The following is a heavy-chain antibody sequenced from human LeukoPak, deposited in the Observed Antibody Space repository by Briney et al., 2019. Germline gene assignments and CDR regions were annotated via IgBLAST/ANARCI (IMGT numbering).Heavy chain of an antibody. Sequence: SETLSLTCTVSGGSISSYSWSWIRQPPGKGLEWIGSIYYSGSTNYNPSLKSRATLSVDTSKNQFSLKLSSVTAADTAVYYCARHGGESIVAMILHAFDIWGQGTMVTVSS. CDR1: GGSISSYS. V-gene: IGHV4-59*08. CDR3: ARHGGESIVAMILHAFDI. D-gene: IGHD5-12*01. J-gene: IGHJ3*02. CDR2: IYYSGST.